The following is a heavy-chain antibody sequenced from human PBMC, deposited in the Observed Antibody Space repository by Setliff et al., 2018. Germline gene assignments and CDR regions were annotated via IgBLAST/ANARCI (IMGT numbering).Heavy chain of an antibody. CDR3: ARDGSGWSGFSRLVGVYYYYMDV. Sequence: ASVKVSCKASGYTFTVYTMNWVRQAPGQGLEWMGWINTNTGNPTYAQGFTGRFVFSLDTSVSTAYLQISSLKAEDTAVYYCARDGSGWSGFSRLVGVYYYYMDVWGKGTTVTVSS. CDR1: GYTFTVYT. J-gene: IGHJ6*03. V-gene: IGHV7-4-1*02. D-gene: IGHD6-19*01. CDR2: INTNTGNP.